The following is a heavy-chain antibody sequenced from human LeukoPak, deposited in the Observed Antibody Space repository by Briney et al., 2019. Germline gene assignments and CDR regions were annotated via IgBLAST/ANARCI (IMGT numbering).Heavy chain of an antibody. Sequence: SETLSLTRTVSGGSISSYYWSWIRQPPGKGLEWIGYIYYSGSTNYNPSLKSRVTISVDTSKNQFSLKLSSVTAADTAVYYCARSPEAQYYFDYWGQGTLVTVSS. V-gene: IGHV4-59*01. CDR3: ARSPEAQYYFDY. CDR2: IYYSGST. J-gene: IGHJ4*02. CDR1: GGSISSYY. D-gene: IGHD1-14*01.